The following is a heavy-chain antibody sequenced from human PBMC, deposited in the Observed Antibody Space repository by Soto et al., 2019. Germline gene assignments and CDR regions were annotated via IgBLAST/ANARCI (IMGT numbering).Heavy chain of an antibody. J-gene: IGHJ4*02. Sequence: PGGSLMRSCASCGFTCSSCIIKLFLQAPGNWLEWVSSISSSSIYIYYSDSVKGLFTISRDNAKNSLYLQMNSLRAEDRAVYYCARDLVVVTHGSTWLEQWGQGTMVNVSS. V-gene: IGHV3-21*01. CDR1: GFTCSSCI. D-gene: IGHD2-2*01. CDR2: ISSSSIYI. CDR3: ARDLVVVTHGSTWLEQ.